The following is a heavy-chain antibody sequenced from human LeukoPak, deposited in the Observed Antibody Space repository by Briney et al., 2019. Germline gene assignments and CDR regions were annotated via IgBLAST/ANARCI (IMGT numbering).Heavy chain of an antibody. J-gene: IGHJ4*02. CDR1: GYTFTGYY. D-gene: IGHD3-16*01. V-gene: IGHV1-2*02. CDR2: INPNSGGT. CDR3: ARDVWSMITCGGLEYYFDY. Sequence: ASVKVSCKASGYTFTGYYMHWVRQAPGQGLEWMGWINPNSGGTNYAQTFQGRVTMTRDTPISTANMELSRLRSDDPDVYYCARDVWSMITCGGLEYYFDYWGQGGLVSVSS.